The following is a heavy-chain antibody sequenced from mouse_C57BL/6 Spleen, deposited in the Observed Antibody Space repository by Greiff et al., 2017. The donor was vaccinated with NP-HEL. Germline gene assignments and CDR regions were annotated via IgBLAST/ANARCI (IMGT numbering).Heavy chain of an antibody. Sequence: EVMLVESEGGLVQPGSSMKLSCTASGFTFSDYYMAWVRQVPEKGLEWVANINYDGSSTYYLDSLKSRFIISRDNAKNILYLQMSSLKSEDTATYYCARDRGSSGYRAMDYWGQGTSVTVSS. CDR3: ARDRGSSGYRAMDY. D-gene: IGHD3-2*02. CDR1: GFTFSDYY. J-gene: IGHJ4*01. V-gene: IGHV5-16*01. CDR2: INYDGSST.